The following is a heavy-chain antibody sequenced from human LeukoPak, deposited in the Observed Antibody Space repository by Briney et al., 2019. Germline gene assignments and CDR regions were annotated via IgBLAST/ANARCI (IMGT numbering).Heavy chain of an antibody. CDR2: IRYDGSNK. V-gene: IGHV3-30*02. CDR1: GFTFSSYG. Sequence: PGGSLRLSCAASGFTFSSYGMNWVRQAPGKGLEWVTFIRYDGSNKYYADSVKGRFIISRDNSKNTLYLQMNSLRAEDTAVYYCAKDTVKVTTIRRVPHYMDVWGKGTTVTISS. D-gene: IGHD5-12*01. J-gene: IGHJ6*03. CDR3: AKDTVKVTTIRRVPHYMDV.